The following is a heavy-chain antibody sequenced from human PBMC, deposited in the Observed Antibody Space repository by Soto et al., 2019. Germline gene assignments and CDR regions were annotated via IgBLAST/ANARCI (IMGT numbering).Heavy chain of an antibody. D-gene: IGHD6-13*01. CDR1: GFTFSSYG. V-gene: IGHV3-30*18. CDR2: ISYDGSNK. J-gene: IGHJ5*01. Sequence: QVLLVESGGGVVQPGRSLRLSCAASGFTFSSYGMHWVRQAPGKGLEWVAVISYDGSNKYYADSVKGRFTISRDNSKNTLYLQMNSLRAEDTAVYYCAKDKIAAAGTHNWFDSWGQGTLVTVSS. CDR3: AKDKIAAAGTHNWFDS.